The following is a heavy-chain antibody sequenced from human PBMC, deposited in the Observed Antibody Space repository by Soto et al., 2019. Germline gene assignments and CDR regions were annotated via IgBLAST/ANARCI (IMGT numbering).Heavy chain of an antibody. CDR3: ARTTYCSGGSCDSAFDI. D-gene: IGHD2-15*01. CDR1: GYTFTSYG. Sequence: ASVKVSCKASGYTFTSYGISWVRQAPGQGLEWMGWISAYNGDTNYAQKLQGRVTMTTDTSTSTAYMELRSLRSDDTAVYYCARTTYCSGGSCDSAFDIWGQGTMVAVSS. V-gene: IGHV1-18*01. J-gene: IGHJ3*02. CDR2: ISAYNGDT.